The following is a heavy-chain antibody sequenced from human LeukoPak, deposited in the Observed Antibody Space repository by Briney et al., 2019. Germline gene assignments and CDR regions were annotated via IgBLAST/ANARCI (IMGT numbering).Heavy chain of an antibody. CDR2: IYHSGTT. CDR3: AREYSWYYFDY. D-gene: IGHD2-15*01. J-gene: IGHJ4*02. CDR1: GASISSSNW. Sequence: SETLSLTCAVSGASISSSNWWSWVRQPPGKGLEWIGEIYHSGTTNYNPSLKGRVTILVDKSKNQFSLKLSSVTAADTAVYYCAREYSWYYFDYWGQGTLVTVSS. V-gene: IGHV4-4*02.